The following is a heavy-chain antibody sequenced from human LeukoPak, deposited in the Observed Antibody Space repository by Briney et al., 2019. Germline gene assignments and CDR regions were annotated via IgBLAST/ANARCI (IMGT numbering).Heavy chain of an antibody. CDR1: GFTFRGFD. Sequence: PGGSLRLSCEASGFTFRGFDMNWVRQAPGKGLEWVSYISTSGNTIYYADSVKGRFTISRNNARNSLDLQMRSLRAEDTAVYYCARDLTVAGPMDVWGQGTRSPSL. V-gene: IGHV3-48*03. J-gene: IGHJ6*02. CDR2: ISTSGNTI. CDR3: ARDLTVAGPMDV. D-gene: IGHD6-19*01.